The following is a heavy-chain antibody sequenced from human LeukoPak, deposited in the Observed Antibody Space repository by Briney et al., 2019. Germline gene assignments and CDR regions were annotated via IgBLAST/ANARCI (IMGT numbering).Heavy chain of an antibody. D-gene: IGHD3-16*02. CDR3: ARGDYVWGSYRYPHTLDY. J-gene: IGHJ4*02. Sequence: SQTLSLTCTVPGGSISSGGYYWSWIRQPPGKGLEWIGYIYHSGSTYYNPSLKSRVTISVDRSKNQFSLKLSSVTAADTAVYYCARGDYVWGSYRYPHTLDYWGQGTLVTVSS. CDR2: IYHSGST. V-gene: IGHV4-30-2*02. CDR1: GGSISSGGYY.